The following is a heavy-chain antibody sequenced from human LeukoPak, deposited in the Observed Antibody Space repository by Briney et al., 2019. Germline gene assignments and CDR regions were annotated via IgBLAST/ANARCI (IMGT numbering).Heavy chain of an antibody. CDR1: GGSFSGYY. Sequence: SETLSLTCAVYGGSFSGYYWSWIRQPPGMGLEWIGEINHSGSTNYNPSLKSRVTISVDTSKNQFSLKLSSVTAADTAVYYCARGGPPIFGVVSSVYGMDVWGQGTTVTVSS. D-gene: IGHD3-3*01. CDR2: INHSGST. J-gene: IGHJ6*02. V-gene: IGHV4-34*01. CDR3: ARGGPPIFGVVSSVYGMDV.